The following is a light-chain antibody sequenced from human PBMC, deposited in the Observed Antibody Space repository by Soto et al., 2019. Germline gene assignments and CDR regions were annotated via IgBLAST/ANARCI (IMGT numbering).Light chain of an antibody. CDR3: QQYDNSPIT. Sequence: EIVLTQSPGTLSVSPGERATLSCRASQSVSSSYLAWYQQKPGQAPRLLIYGASSRATGIPDRFSGTGSETDFTLTISRLEPEDFAVYYCQQYDNSPITFGQGTRLEIK. CDR1: QSVSSSY. V-gene: IGKV3-20*01. CDR2: GAS. J-gene: IGKJ5*01.